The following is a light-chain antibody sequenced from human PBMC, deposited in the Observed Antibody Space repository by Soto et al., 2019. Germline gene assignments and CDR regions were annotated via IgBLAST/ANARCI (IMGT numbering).Light chain of an antibody. CDR2: VGSGGIVG. CDR3: GADHGSGSNFVYV. V-gene: IGLV9-49*01. Sequence: QPVLTQPPSASASLGASVTLTCTLSSGYNNYKVDWYQQRPGEGPRFVMRVGSGGIVGSKGDGIPDRFSVLASGLDRYLTIENIQEEDESDSHCGADHGSGSNFVYVFGTGTNVTVL. J-gene: IGLJ1*01. CDR1: SGYNNYK.